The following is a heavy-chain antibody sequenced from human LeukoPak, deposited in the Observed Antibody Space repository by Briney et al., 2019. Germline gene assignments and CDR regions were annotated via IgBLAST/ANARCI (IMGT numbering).Heavy chain of an antibody. CDR2: IYHSGST. J-gene: IGHJ4*02. V-gene: IGHV4-4*02. CDR3: ARDDTVWELPHY. D-gene: IGHD1-26*01. Sequence: PSGTLSLTCAVSGGSISSSNWWSWVRQPPGKGLEWIWEIYHSGSTNYNPSLKSRVTISLDKSKNQFSLKPSSVTAADTAVYYCARDDTVWELPHYWGQGTLVTVSS. CDR1: GGSISSSNW.